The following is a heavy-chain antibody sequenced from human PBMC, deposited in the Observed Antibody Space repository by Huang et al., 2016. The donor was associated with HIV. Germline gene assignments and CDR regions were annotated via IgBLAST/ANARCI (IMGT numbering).Heavy chain of an antibody. V-gene: IGHV4-59*01. CDR2: ISHSGTP. D-gene: IGHD6-19*01. CDR1: GDSINSDY. CDR3: ARYVPVAQYFFRY. J-gene: IGHJ4*02. Sequence: QVILQESGPGLVKPSEILSLTCTVSGDSINSDYWSWVRQPPGKGLEWVGHISHSGTPGYNPPLKGRATISIDTSKTQFSLRLTSVTAADTAVYYCARYVPVAQYFFRYWGQGALVTVSS.